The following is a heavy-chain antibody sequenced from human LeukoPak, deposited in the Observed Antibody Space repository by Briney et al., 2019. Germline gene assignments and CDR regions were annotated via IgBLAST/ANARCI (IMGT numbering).Heavy chain of an antibody. CDR1: GYTFTSYG. V-gene: IGHV1-18*01. CDR2: INAYNGNT. J-gene: IGHJ4*02. CDR3: ARGVRSPRSSWFPYHFDY. Sequence: ASVKVSCKASGYTFTSYGISWVRQAPGQGFEWVGWINAYNGNTNYAQKLQGRVTMTTYTSTSTAYMELRSLRSDDTAVYYCARGVRSPRSSWFPYHFDYWGQGTLVTVSS. D-gene: IGHD6-13*01.